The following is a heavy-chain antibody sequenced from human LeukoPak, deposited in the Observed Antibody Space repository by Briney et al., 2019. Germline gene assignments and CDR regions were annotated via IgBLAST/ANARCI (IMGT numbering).Heavy chain of an antibody. CDR1: GYTFTGYY. Sequence: GASVKVSCKASGYTFTGYYMHWVRQAPGQGLEWMGWINPNSGGTNYAQKLQGRVTMTRDTSISTAYMELSRLRSDDTAVYYCARDCDVRYSGSYNWFDPWGQGTLVTVSS. CDR3: ARDCDVRYSGSYNWFDP. D-gene: IGHD1-26*01. CDR2: INPNSGGT. V-gene: IGHV1-2*02. J-gene: IGHJ5*02.